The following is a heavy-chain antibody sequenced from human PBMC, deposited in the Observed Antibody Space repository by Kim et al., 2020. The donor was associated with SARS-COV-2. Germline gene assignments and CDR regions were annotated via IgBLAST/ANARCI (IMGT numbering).Heavy chain of an antibody. Sequence: GGSLRLSCAASGFTFSSYAMSWVRQAPGKGLEWVSVIYSGGRSTYYADSEKGRFTISRDNSKNTLYLQMNSLRAEDTAVYYCANIRGHYGDNWWWFDPWGQGNLVAVSS. CDR1: GFTFSSYA. D-gene: IGHD4-17*01. CDR3: ANIRGHYGDNWWWFDP. V-gene: IGHV3-23*03. J-gene: IGHJ5*02. CDR2: IYSGGRST.